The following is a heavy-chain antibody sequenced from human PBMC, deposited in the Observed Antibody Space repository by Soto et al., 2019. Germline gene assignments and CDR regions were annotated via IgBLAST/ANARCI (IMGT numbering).Heavy chain of an antibody. V-gene: IGHV1-3*01. CDR3: TRESAPWGFEH. J-gene: IGHJ4*02. CDR2: INAGNGYI. CDR1: GSSFTTSA. Sequence: ASVKVSCKASGSSFTTSAIHWVRQAPGQRPEWMGWINAGNGYIKYSQTFQGRVTITRDTSASTVYMELSSLKYEDTGIYYCTRESAPWGFEHWGQGTRVTVSS. D-gene: IGHD7-27*01.